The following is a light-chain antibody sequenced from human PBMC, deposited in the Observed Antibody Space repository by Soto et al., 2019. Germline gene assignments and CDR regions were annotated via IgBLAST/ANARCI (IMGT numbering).Light chain of an antibody. CDR3: QQRSNWPTIT. V-gene: IGKV3-11*01. J-gene: IGKJ5*01. CDR2: DAS. CDR1: QSVGSY. Sequence: EIVLTQSPATLSLSPGERATLSCRASQSVGSYLAWYQQKPGQAPRPLIYDASNRATGIPARFSGSGSGTDFTLTISSLEPGDFAVYYCQQRSNWPTITFGQGTRLEIK.